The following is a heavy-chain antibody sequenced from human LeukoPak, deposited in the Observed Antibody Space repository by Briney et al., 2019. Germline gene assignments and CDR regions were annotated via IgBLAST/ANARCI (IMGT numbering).Heavy chain of an antibody. D-gene: IGHD6-6*01. CDR1: GFTFSSYA. V-gene: IGHV3-30-3*01. CDR3: ARDVGAARYFDY. J-gene: IGHJ4*02. Sequence: GGSLRLSCAASGFTFSSYAMHWVRQAPGKGLEWVAVISYDGSNKYYADSVKGRFTISRDNSKNTLYLQMNSLRAEDTAVYYCARDVGAARYFDYWGQGTLVTVSS. CDR2: ISYDGSNK.